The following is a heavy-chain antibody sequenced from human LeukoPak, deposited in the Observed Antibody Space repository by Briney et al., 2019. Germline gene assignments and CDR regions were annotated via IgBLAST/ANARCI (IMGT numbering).Heavy chain of an antibody. CDR3: ATHPPKVCTGGSCTDY. J-gene: IGHJ4*02. V-gene: IGHV4-59*01. CDR2: IYYSGST. CDR1: GGSISSYS. D-gene: IGHD2-15*01. Sequence: PSETLSLTCTVSGGSISSYSWSWIRQPPGKELEWIGYIYYSGSTNYNPSLKSRVTISVDMSKNQFSLKLSSVTAADTAVYYCATHPPKVCTGGSCTDYWGQGTLVTVSS.